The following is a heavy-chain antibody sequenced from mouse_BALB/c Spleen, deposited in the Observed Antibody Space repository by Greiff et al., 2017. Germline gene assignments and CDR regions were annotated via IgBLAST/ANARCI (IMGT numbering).Heavy chain of an antibody. V-gene: IGHV2-9*02. D-gene: IGHD1-1*01. Sequence: QVQLKQSGPGLVAPSQSLSITCTVSGFSLTSYGVHWVRQPPGKGLEWLGVIWAGGSTNYNSALMSRLSISKDNSKGQVFLKMNSLQTDDTAMYYCASYYYGRGTWFAYWGQGTLVTVSA. CDR1: GFSLTSYG. J-gene: IGHJ3*01. CDR3: ASYYYGRGTWFAY. CDR2: IWAGGST.